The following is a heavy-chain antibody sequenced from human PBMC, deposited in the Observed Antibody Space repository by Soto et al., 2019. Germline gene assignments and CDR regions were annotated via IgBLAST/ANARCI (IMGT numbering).Heavy chain of an antibody. J-gene: IGHJ6*02. V-gene: IGHV1-24*01. D-gene: IGHD6-13*01. CDR3: ATPLYSSSWYLGPLDYYYGMDV. CDR1: GGTFSSYA. Sequence: ASVKVSCKASGGTFSSYAISWVRQAPGQGLEWMGGFDPEDGETIYAQKFQGRVTMTEDTSTDTAYMVLSSLRSEDTAVYYCATPLYSSSWYLGPLDYYYGMDVWGQGTTVTVSS. CDR2: FDPEDGET.